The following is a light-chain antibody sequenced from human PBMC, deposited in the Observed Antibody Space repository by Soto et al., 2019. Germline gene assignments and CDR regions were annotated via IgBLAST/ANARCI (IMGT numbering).Light chain of an antibody. CDR1: QSISSK. J-gene: IGKJ1*01. Sequence: EIVMTQSPATLSVSPGEGATLSCRASQSISSKLAWYQQKRGQAPRLLIYGASTRATGVQARFIGSGSGTEFTLTISILQSEDLAVYYCQHYNDWRWTFGQGTKVEIK. CDR2: GAS. V-gene: IGKV3-15*01. CDR3: QHYNDWRWT.